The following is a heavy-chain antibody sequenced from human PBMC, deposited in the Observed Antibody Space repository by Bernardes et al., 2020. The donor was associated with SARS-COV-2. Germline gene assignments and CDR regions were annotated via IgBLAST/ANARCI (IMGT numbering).Heavy chain of an antibody. CDR2: ISYDGSNK. D-gene: IGHD3-3*01. CDR1: GFTFSDNA. Sequence: GGSLRLCCAASGFTFSDNALHWVRQAPGKGLEWVAVISYDGSNKYYADSVKGRFTISRDNSKDTLYLQMNGLRDEDTALYYCARGGIFGAVKGGMDVWGQGTTVTVSS. J-gene: IGHJ6*02. V-gene: IGHV3-30-3*01. CDR3: ARGGIFGAVKGGMDV.